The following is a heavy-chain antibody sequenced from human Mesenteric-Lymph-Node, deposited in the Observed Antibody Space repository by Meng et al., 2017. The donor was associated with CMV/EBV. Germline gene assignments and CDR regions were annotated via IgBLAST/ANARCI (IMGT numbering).Heavy chain of an antibody. Sequence: QITLSESGATLVKPTQTLTLTCTLSGFSLSTSGVGVGGIRQPPGKALEWLALIYWDDDKRYSPSLKSRLTIPKDTSKNQVVLTMTNMDPVDTATYYCAHSSGIAAAGPFYFDYWGQGTLVTVSS. J-gene: IGHJ4*02. V-gene: IGHV2-5*02. CDR3: AHSSGIAAAGPFYFDY. CDR2: IYWDDDK. CDR1: GFSLSTSGVG. D-gene: IGHD6-13*01.